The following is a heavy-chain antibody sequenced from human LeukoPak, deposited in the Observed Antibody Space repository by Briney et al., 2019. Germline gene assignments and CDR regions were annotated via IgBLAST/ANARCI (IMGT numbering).Heavy chain of an antibody. D-gene: IGHD6-19*01. CDR2: INHSGST. CDR3: ARLVRGYSSAWYEF. V-gene: IGHV4-34*01. CDR1: GGSFSGYY. Sequence: SETLSLTCAVYGGSFSGYYWSWIRQPPGKGPEWIGEINHSGSTNYNPSLKSRVTISVDTSKNQFSLKLSSVTAADTAVYYCARLVRGYSSAWYEFGGQGTLVTVSS. J-gene: IGHJ4*02.